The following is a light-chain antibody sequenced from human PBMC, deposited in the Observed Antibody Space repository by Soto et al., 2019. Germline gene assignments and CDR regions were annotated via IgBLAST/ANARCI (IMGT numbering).Light chain of an antibody. CDR1: QSVNRD. J-gene: IGKJ2*01. Sequence: DIVLTQSPATLPLSPGERATLSCRASQSVNRDLAWYQQKPGQAPRLLIYDVSNRATGIPARFSGSGSGTDVALTISSLEPEDFAVYYCQQRRSWPSTFGQGTKLEIK. CDR2: DVS. V-gene: IGKV3-11*01. CDR3: QQRRSWPST.